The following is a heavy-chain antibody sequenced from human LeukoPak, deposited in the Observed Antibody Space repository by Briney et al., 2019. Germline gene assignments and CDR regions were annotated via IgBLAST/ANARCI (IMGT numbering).Heavy chain of an antibody. CDR3: ARDPYYYDSSGYSP. Sequence: GGSLRLSCAASGFTFSSYWMSWVRQAPGKGLEWVANIKQDGSEKYYVDSVKGRFTISRDNAKNSLYLQMNSLRAEDTAVYYCARDPYYYDSSGYSPWGQGTLVTVSS. V-gene: IGHV3-7*03. J-gene: IGHJ4*02. D-gene: IGHD3-22*01. CDR2: IKQDGSEK. CDR1: GFTFSSYW.